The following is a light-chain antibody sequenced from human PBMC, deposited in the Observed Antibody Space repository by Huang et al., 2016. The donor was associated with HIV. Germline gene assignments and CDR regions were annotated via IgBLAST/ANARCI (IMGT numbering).Light chain of an antibody. V-gene: IGKV4-1*01. CDR2: WAA. CDR1: QTIVHDSDSRNY. J-gene: IGKJ3*01. Sequence: DIVMTQSPDSLAVSLGERATINCKSSQTIVHDSDSRNYLAWYQQKPGQPPKLLIHWAAIRKSGVPDRFIGSGSGTDFTLTISSLQAEDVAVYYCQQDYSSPFTFGPGTNVDI. CDR3: QQDYSSPFT.